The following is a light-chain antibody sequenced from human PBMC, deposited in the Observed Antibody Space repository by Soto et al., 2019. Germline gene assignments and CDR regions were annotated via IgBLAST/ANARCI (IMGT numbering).Light chain of an antibody. Sequence: DIVVTQSPLTLPVTPGETASISCRSSQSLLHSNGYNYLDWYLQKPGQSPQLLIYLGSNRASGVPDRFSGSESGTDFTLKISRVEAEDVGVYYCVQALQSPPWTFGQGTKVDIK. CDR1: QSLLHSNGYNY. CDR2: LGS. CDR3: VQALQSPPWT. V-gene: IGKV2-28*01. J-gene: IGKJ1*01.